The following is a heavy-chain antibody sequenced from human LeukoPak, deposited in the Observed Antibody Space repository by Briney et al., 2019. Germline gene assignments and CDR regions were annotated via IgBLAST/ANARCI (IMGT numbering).Heavy chain of an antibody. CDR2: IYHSGST. Sequence: SETLSPTCTVSGYSISSGYYWGWIRQPPGKGLEWIGTIYHSGSTYYNPSLKSRVTISVDTPKNQFSLKLSSVTAADTAVYYCARDFTVTTTPWWGQGTLVTVSS. CDR1: GYSISSGYY. V-gene: IGHV4-38-2*02. D-gene: IGHD4-17*01. J-gene: IGHJ4*02. CDR3: ARDFTVTTTPW.